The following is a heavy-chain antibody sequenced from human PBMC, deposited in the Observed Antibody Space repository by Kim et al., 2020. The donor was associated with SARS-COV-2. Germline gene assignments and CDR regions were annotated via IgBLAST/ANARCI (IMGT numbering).Heavy chain of an antibody. CDR2: INHSGST. J-gene: IGHJ6*02. D-gene: IGHD3-22*01. CDR1: GGSFSGYY. V-gene: IGHV4-34*01. CDR3: ASDSSGYYYYYGMDV. Sequence: SETLSLTCAVYGGSFSGYYWSWIRQPPGKGLEWIGEINHSGSTNYNPSLKSRVTISVDTSKNQFSLKLSSVTAADTAVYYCASDSSGYYYYYGMDVWGQG.